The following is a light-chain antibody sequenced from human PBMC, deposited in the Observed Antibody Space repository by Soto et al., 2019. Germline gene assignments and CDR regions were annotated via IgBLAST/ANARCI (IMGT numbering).Light chain of an antibody. CDR3: QQSYSTPLT. J-gene: IGKJ4*01. V-gene: IGKV1-39*01. CDR2: AAS. Sequence: DIQMTQSPSSLSASVGDRVTITCRASQSISSYLNWYQQKPGKAPKHLIYAASSLQSGVPSRFSGSGSRTDFTLTISSLQPEDFATYYCQQSYSTPLTFGGGTKVEIK. CDR1: QSISSY.